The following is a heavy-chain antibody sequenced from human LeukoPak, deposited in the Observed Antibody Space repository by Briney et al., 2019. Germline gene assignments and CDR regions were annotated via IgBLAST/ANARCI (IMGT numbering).Heavy chain of an antibody. CDR1: GFTFSTAW. V-gene: IGHV3-7*04. CDR3: VRGRGWYLDR. CDR2: IKQDGSEK. Sequence: GGSLRLSCAASGFTFSTAWMFWVRQAPGKGLEWVATIKQDGSEKHYLDSVKGRFTISRDNAENSLYLQMNSLRAEDTAVYSCVRGRGWYLDRWGRGTRSLSPQ. J-gene: IGHJ2*01.